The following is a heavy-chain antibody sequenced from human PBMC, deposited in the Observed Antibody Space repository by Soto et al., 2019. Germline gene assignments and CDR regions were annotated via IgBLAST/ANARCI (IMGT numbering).Heavy chain of an antibody. CDR3: ARVFQENYYYDSSGSPPYYYYGMDV. D-gene: IGHD3-22*01. CDR1: GGSISSGGYY. CDR2: IYYSGST. J-gene: IGHJ6*02. Sequence: SETLSLTCTVSGGSISSGGYYWSWIRQHPGKGLEWIGYIYYSGSTYYNPSPKSRVTKSVDTAKNQFSLKLSSVTAADTAVYYCARVFQENYYYDSSGSPPYYYYGMDVWGQGTTVTVSS. V-gene: IGHV4-31*03.